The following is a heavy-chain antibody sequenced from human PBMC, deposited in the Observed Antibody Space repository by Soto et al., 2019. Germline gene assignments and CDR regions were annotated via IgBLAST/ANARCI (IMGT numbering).Heavy chain of an antibody. J-gene: IGHJ4*02. Sequence: EVHLLESGGGLIQPGGSLRLSCEASGFTFSNYGMTWVRLAPGKGLEWVSTISGSGGRTFYADPVKGRFTISRDNSKNTLYLQMNSVRAEDTAVYYCAKEMIASTLADFFDYWGQGTLVTVSS. V-gene: IGHV3-23*01. CDR2: ISGSGGRT. CDR3: AKEMIASTLADFFDY. D-gene: IGHD2-21*01. CDR1: GFTFSNYG.